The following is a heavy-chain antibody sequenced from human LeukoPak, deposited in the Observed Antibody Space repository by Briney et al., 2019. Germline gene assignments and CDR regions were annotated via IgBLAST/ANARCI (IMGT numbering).Heavy chain of an antibody. V-gene: IGHV1-69*13. CDR1: GGTFNNYA. CDR3: ARSPAAKAGHRFDP. J-gene: IGHJ5*02. Sequence: GASVTVSYKASGGTFNNYAIIWVRQAPGQGLEWMGWVIPIFGTANYAQKFQGRVTITADQSTSTAYMELSSLRSEDTAVYYCARSPAAKAGHRFDPWGQGTLVTVSS. CDR2: VIPIFGTA. D-gene: IGHD2-2*01.